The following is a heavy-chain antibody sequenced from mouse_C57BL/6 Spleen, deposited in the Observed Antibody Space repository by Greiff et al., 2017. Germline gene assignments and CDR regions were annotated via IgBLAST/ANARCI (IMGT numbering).Heavy chain of an antibody. CDR3: ARGVTTDY. CDR2: IYPGDGDT. Sequence: QVQLQQSGPELVKPGASVKISCKASGYAFSSSWMNWVKQRPGTGLEWIGRIYPGDGDTNYNGKFKGKATLTADKSSSTAYMQLSSLTSEDSAVYFCARGVTTDYWGKGTTLTVSS. CDR1: GYAFSSSW. V-gene: IGHV1-82*01. J-gene: IGHJ2*01. D-gene: IGHD2-2*01.